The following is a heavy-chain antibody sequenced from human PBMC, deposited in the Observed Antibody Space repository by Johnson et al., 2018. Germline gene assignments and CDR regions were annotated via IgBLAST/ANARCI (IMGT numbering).Heavy chain of an antibody. CDR1: GFTFSNAW. Sequence: VQLVETGGGLVKPGGSXRLSCAASGFTFSNAWMSWVRQAPGKGLEWVGRIKRKTDGGTTDSAAPVKGSVTISRDDSKNTLNLQMNSLKTVDTAGYSCNSVDYGGQLYYYCDGLEVWGQGTTVTVSS. CDR2: IKRKTDGGTT. CDR3: NSVDYGGQLYYYCDGLEV. D-gene: IGHD4-23*01. J-gene: IGHJ6*02. V-gene: IGHV3-15*01.